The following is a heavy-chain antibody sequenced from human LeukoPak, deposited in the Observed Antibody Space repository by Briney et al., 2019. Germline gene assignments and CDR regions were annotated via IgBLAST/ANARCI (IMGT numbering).Heavy chain of an antibody. V-gene: IGHV4-59*08. D-gene: IGHD2/OR15-2a*01. J-gene: IGHJ4*02. CDR3: AGHHPRNTVDF. Sequence: PSETLSLTCSVSGGSISSYYWSWIRQPPGKGLEWIAYISDIGSINYNPSLKSRVTISLDTSKNQFSLKLSSVTAADTAVYYCAGHHPRNTVDFWGQGTLVTVSS. CDR1: GGSISSYY. CDR2: ISDIGSI.